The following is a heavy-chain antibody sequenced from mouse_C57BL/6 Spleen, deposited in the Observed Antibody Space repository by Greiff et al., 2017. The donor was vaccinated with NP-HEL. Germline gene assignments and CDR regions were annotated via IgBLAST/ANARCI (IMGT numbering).Heavy chain of an antibody. CDR2: INPSNGGT. Sequence: VKLQQPGTELVKPGASVKLSCKASGYTFTSYWMHWVKQRPGQGLEWIGNINPSNGGTNYNEKFKSKATLTVDKSSSTAYMQLSSLTSADSAVYYCASYGSSYWYFDVWGTGTTVTVSS. V-gene: IGHV1-53*01. CDR1: GYTFTSYW. J-gene: IGHJ1*03. D-gene: IGHD1-1*01. CDR3: ASYGSSYWYFDV.